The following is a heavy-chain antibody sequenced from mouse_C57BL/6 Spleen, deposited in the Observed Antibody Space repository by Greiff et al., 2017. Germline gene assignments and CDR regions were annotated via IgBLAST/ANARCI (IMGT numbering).Heavy chain of an antibody. J-gene: IGHJ1*03. CDR1: GFTFSDYY. V-gene: IGHV5-16*01. D-gene: IGHD1-1*01. CDR3: ARAPYGSGYFDV. Sequence: EVKLMESEGGLVQPGSSMKLSCTASGFTFSDYYMAWVRQVPEKGLEWVANINYDGSSTYYLDSLKSRFIISRDNAKNILYLQMSSLKSEDTATYYCARAPYGSGYFDVWGTGTTVTVSS. CDR2: INYDGSST.